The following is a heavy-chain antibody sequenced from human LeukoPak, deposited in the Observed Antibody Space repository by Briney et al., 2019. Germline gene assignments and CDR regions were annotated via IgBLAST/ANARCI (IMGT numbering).Heavy chain of an antibody. V-gene: IGHV4-59*08. CDR1: GGSISSYY. D-gene: IGHD5-12*01. Sequence: PSETLSLTCTVSGGSISSYYWSWIRQPPGKGLEWIGYIYYSGSTNYNPSLKSRVTISVDTSKNQFSLKLSSVTAADTAVYYCARHSGYVQFDYWGQGTLVTVSS. J-gene: IGHJ4*02. CDR2: IYYSGST. CDR3: ARHSGYVQFDY.